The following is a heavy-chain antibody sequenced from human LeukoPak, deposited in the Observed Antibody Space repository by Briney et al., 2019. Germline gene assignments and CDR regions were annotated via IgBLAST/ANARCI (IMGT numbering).Heavy chain of an antibody. J-gene: IGHJ6*02. CDR1: GFSVSDFG. D-gene: IGHD3-10*01. V-gene: IGHV3-21*01. Sequence: GGSLRLSCAASGFSVSDFGMNWVRQAPGKGLEWASWISSRSRYIYYAESVKGRFTVSRDNAKNSLSLQMNSLRAEDTAVYYCARPSGAYHYGMDLWGQGTTVVVSS. CDR2: ISSRSRYI. CDR3: ARPSGAYHYGMDL.